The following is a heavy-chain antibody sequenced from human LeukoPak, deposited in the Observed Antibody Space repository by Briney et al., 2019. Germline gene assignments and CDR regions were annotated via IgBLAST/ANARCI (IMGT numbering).Heavy chain of an antibody. J-gene: IGHJ3*02. CDR3: ARHKSSSGWYRADAFDI. V-gene: IGHV4-39*01. CDR2: IYYSGST. D-gene: IGHD6-19*01. CDR1: GGSMSSSSYY. Sequence: SETLSLTCTVSGGSMSSSSYYWGWIRKPPGKGLEWIGSIYYSGSTYYNPSLKSRVTISVDTSKNQFSLKLSSVTAADTAVYYCARHKSSSGWYRADAFDIWGQGTMVTVSS.